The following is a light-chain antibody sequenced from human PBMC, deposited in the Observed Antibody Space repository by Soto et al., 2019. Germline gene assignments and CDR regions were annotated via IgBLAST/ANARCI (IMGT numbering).Light chain of an antibody. CDR2: EVS. CDR3: SSYTSSSTYV. CDR1: SSDVSAYNY. J-gene: IGLJ1*01. Sequence: QSLLTQPASVSGSPGQSITISCTGTSSDVSAYNYVSWYQQNSGKAPKLIIYEVSNRPSGVSNRFSGSKSGNTASLTISGLQAEDEADYYCSSYTSSSTYVFGTGTKVTVL. V-gene: IGLV2-14*01.